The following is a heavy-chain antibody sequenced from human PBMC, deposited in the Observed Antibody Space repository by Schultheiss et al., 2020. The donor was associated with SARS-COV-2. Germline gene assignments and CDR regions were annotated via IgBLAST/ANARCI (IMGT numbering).Heavy chain of an antibody. CDR1: GFTFSTYA. CDR3: ARRRYFDWFDP. Sequence: GSLRLSCAASGFTFSTYAMSWVRQPPGKGLEWIGGISYSGSTYYNPSLKSRVTISVDMSNNQFSMRLRSVAAADTAIYYCARRRYFDWFDPWGQGTLVTVSS. J-gene: IGHJ5*02. CDR2: ISYSGST. V-gene: IGHV4-59*12. D-gene: IGHD3-9*01.